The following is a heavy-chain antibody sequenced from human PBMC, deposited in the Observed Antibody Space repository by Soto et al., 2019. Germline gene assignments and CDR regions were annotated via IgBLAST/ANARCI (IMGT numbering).Heavy chain of an antibody. V-gene: IGHV3-30*18. CDR1: GFAFSSYG. CDR3: AKDITEPVVPAAYYYYYYMDV. CDR2: ISYDGSNK. J-gene: IGHJ6*03. D-gene: IGHD2-2*01. Sequence: GGSLRLSCAASGFAFSSYGMHWVRQAPGKGLEWVAVISYDGSNKYYADSVKGRFTISRDNSKNTLYLQMNSLRAEDTAVYYCAKDITEPVVPAAYYYYYYMDVWGKGTTVTVSS.